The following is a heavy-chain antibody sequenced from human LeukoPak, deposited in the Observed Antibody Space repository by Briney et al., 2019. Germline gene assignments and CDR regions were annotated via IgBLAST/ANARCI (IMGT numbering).Heavy chain of an antibody. J-gene: IGHJ4*02. V-gene: IGHV4-34*01. Sequence: SETLSLTCAVYGGSFCGYYWSWIRQPPGKGLEWIGEINHSGSTNYNPSLKSRVTIPVDTSKNQFSLKLSSVTAADTAVYYCARGRGYSYGRFDYWGQGTLVTVSS. D-gene: IGHD5-18*01. CDR1: GGSFCGYY. CDR2: INHSGST. CDR3: ARGRGYSYGRFDY.